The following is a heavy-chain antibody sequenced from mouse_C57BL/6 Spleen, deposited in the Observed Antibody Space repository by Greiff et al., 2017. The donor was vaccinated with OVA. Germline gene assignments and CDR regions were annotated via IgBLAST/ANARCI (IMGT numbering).Heavy chain of an antibody. V-gene: IGHV3-6*01. CDR2: ISYDDSN. Sequence: DVKLQESGPGLVKPSQSLSLTCSVTGYSITSGYYWNWIRQFPGNKLEWMGYISYDDSNNYNPSLKNRISITRDTSKNQFFLKLNSVTTEDTATYYCARGDGFAWFAYWGQGTLVTVSA. J-gene: IGHJ3*01. CDR1: GYSITSGYY. CDR3: ARGDGFAWFAY. D-gene: IGHD2-3*01.